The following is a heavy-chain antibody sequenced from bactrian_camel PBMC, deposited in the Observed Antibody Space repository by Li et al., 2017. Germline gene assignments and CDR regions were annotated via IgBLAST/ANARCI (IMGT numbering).Heavy chain of an antibody. D-gene: IGHD1*01. Sequence: VQLVESGGGLVQPGGSLRLSCAASDFTLSNYAMNWVRQAPGKGLEWVSGINSAGSVSYYTDSVKGRFTISRDNAKNMLYPQMNSLKTDDTAVYYCVIGFLADFGYADQGTQVTVS. CDR3: VIGFLADFGY. CDR2: INSAGSVS. J-gene: IGHJ6*01. CDR1: DFTLSNYA. V-gene: IGHV3S40*01.